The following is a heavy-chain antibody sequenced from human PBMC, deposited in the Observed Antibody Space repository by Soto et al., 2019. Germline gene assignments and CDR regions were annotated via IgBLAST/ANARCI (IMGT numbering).Heavy chain of an antibody. Sequence: ASVKVSCKASGYTFTSYAMHWVRQAPGQRLEWMGWINAGNGNTKYSQKFQGRVTITRDTSASTAYMELSSLRSEDTTVYYCARGLNGYLHYFDYWGQGTLVTVSS. J-gene: IGHJ4*02. CDR1: GYTFTSYA. V-gene: IGHV1-3*01. D-gene: IGHD5-18*01. CDR2: INAGNGNT. CDR3: ARGLNGYLHYFDY.